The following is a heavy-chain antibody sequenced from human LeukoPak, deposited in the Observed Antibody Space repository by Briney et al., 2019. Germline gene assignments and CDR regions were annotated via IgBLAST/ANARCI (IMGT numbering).Heavy chain of an antibody. CDR1: GGSISNYY. CDR3: ARHMKEAPMRAFDI. Sequence: SETLSLTCTVSGGSISNYYWSWIRQPPGKGLERIGYIYYSGSTNYNPSLKSRVTISVDTSKNQFSLKLSSVTAADTAVYYCARHMKEAPMRAFDIWGQGTMVTVSS. J-gene: IGHJ3*02. D-gene: IGHD2-2*01. CDR2: IYYSGST. V-gene: IGHV4-59*08.